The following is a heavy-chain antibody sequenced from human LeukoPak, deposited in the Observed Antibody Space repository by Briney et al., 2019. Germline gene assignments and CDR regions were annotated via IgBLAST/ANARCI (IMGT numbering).Heavy chain of an antibody. V-gene: IGHV4-30-4*01. CDR3: ASLNCSGGSCYDVYYYYYGMDV. D-gene: IGHD2-15*01. CDR1: GGSISSGDYY. J-gene: IGHJ6*02. CDR2: IYYSGST. Sequence: SETLSLTCTVSGGSISSGDYYWSWIRQPPGKGLEWIGYIYYSGSTYYNPSLKSRVTISVDTSKNQFSLKLSSVTAADTAVYYCASLNCSGGSCYDVYYYYYGMDVWGQGTTVTVSS.